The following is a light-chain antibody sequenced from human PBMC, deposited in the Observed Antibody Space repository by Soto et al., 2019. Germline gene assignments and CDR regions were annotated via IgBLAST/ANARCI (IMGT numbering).Light chain of an antibody. CDR2: AAS. J-gene: IGKJ2*01. CDR1: EDISRW. CDR3: QQAYGFPFT. V-gene: IGKV1-12*02. Sequence: DIQMTQSPSSVSASVGDRVIITCLAIEDISRWLAWYQQRPGKAPKLLIYAASTSQTGVPSRFAGSGSGTDFSLTIGSLRPDDFATYYCQQAYGFPFTFGQGTKVEIK.